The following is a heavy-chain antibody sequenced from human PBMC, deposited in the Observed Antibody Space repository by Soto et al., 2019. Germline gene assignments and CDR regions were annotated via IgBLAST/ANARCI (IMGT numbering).Heavy chain of an antibody. D-gene: IGHD2-8*01. CDR3: ARRGYCTNGVCYYGMDV. CDR2: IYNSGNT. CDR1: GGSLSSCNW. V-gene: IGHV4-4*02. Sequence: SGTLTLTCAASGGSLSSCNWTCIRQPPPGRGLGRFGEIYNSGNTNYTQSLKSRVTISVDKSKNQFSLQMSSVTAADTAVYYCARRGYCTNGVCYYGMDVWGQGTTVTVS. J-gene: IGHJ6*02.